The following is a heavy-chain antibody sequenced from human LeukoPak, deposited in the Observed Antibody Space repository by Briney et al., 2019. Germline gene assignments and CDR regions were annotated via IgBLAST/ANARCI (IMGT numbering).Heavy chain of an antibody. CDR2: INWNGGSI. CDR1: GFTFGDYH. Sequence: GGSLSLSCVASGFTFGDYHMHWVRQVPGKGLEWVSGINWNGGSIGYADSVKGRFTISRDNAKNSLYLQMNSRRAEDTALYYCAKDGRFSGSPYFYYMDVWGKGTTITVS. J-gene: IGHJ6*03. CDR3: AKDGRFSGSPYFYYMDV. D-gene: IGHD1-26*01. V-gene: IGHV3-9*01.